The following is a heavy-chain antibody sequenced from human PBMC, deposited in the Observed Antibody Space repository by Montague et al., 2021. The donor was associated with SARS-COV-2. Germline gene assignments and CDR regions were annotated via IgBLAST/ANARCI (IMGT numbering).Heavy chain of an antibody. Sequence: SLRLSCAVSGFTFDDYGMSWVRQAPGKGLEWVSGISRSGDRTAYGDSVKGRFTISGDNAKNSLYLQMNSLRVEGTAFYHCSRGGGMIRGVVDFWGQGILSASPQ. CDR3: SRGGGMIRGVVDF. CDR2: ISRSGDRT. J-gene: IGHJ4*02. CDR1: GFTFDDYG. D-gene: IGHD3-10*01. V-gene: IGHV3-20*01.